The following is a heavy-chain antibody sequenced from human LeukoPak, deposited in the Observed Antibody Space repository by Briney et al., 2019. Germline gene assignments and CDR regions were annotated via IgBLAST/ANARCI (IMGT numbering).Heavy chain of an antibody. CDR2: IYYSGST. V-gene: IGHV4-31*03. CDR1: GGSISSGGYY. D-gene: IGHD3-22*01. J-gene: IGHJ3*02. Sequence: SQTLSLTCTVSGGSISSGGYYWNWIRQHPGKGLEWVGSIYYSGSTYYNPSLKSRVTISIDTSKNQFSLKLSSVTAADTAVYYCARFRKNYYDYSGSLAFDIWGQGTMVTVSS. CDR3: ARFRKNYYDYSGSLAFDI.